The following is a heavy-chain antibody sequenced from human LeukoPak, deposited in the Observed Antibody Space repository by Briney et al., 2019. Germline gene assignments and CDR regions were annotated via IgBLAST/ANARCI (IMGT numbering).Heavy chain of an antibody. D-gene: IGHD5/OR15-5a*01. J-gene: IGHJ6*02. CDR2: IKQDGSEK. CDR1: GFTFSSYW. V-gene: IGHV3-7*01. CDR3: ARYLWSTTYYYYGMDV. Sequence: PGGSLRLSCAASGFTFSSYWMSWVRQAPGKGLEWVANIKQDGSEKYYVDSVKGRFTISRDNAKNSLYLQMNSLRAEDTAVYYCARYLWSTTYYYYGMDVWGQGTTVTVSS.